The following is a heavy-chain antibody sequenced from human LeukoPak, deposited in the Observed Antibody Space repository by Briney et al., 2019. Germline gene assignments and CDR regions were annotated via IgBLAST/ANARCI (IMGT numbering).Heavy chain of an antibody. D-gene: IGHD2-2*01. CDR2: IKSKTDGGTT. CDR3: AKDLGSREFDY. Sequence: GGSLRLSCAASGFTFSNAWMSWVRQAPGKGLEWVGRIKSKTDGGTTDYAAPVKGRFTISRDNSKDTLYLQMNSLRAEDTAVYYCAKDLGSREFDYWGQGTLVTVSS. CDR1: GFTFSNAW. V-gene: IGHV3-15*01. J-gene: IGHJ4*02.